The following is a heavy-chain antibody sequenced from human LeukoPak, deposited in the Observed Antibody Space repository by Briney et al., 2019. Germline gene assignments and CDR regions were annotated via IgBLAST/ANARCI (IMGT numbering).Heavy chain of an antibody. CDR3: AKTFPYGTTWFGFCDY. V-gene: IGHV3-23*01. CDR1: GFTFRTYG. D-gene: IGHD3-10*01. CDR2: ITGSSTWT. J-gene: IGHJ4*02. Sequence: GGSLRLSCEASGFTFRTYGMTWVRQAPGKGLEWVSGITGSSTWTYYADSVKGRFTISRDNSKNILYLQMSSLTAEDTAVYYCAKTFPYGTTWFGFCDYWGQGALVTVSS.